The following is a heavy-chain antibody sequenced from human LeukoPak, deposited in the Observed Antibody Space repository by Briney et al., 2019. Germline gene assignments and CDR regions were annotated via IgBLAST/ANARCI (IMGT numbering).Heavy chain of an antibody. CDR1: GSIFTSYW. J-gene: IGHJ4*02. D-gene: IGHD2-2*01. CDR2: IYPGDSDT. V-gene: IGHV5-51*01. Sequence: GESLQISCKGSGSIFTSYWIGWVRQLPGKGLEWMGIIYPGDSDTRYSPSFQGQVTISADKSISTAYLQWSSLKASDTDMYYCARSQYQPLLLPDYWGQGTLVTVSS. CDR3: ARSQYQPLLLPDY.